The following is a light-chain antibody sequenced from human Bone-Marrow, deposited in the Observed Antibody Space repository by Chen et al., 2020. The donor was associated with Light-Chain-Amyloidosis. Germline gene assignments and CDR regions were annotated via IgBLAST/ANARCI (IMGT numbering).Light chain of an antibody. V-gene: IGLV6-57*01. CDR3: QSYQGSSQGV. J-gene: IGLJ3*02. Sequence: NFMLTQPHSVSESPGKTVIISCTRSSGSIATNYVQWYQQRPGSSPTTVIYEDDQRPSGVPDRFSRSIARSSTSASLTGSGLKTEDEADYYCQSYQGSSQGVFGGGTKLTVL. CDR1: SGSIATNY. CDR2: EDD.